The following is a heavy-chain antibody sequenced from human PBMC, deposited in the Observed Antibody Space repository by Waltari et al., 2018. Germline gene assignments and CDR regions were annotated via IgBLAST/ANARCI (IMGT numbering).Heavy chain of an antibody. J-gene: IGHJ4*02. Sequence: SYAMHWVRQAPGKGLEWVAVISYDGSNKYYAYSVKGRFTISRDNSKNTLYLQMNSLRAEDTAVYYCARATYCRYCYYGSGSYHPFDYWGQGTLVTVSS. CDR3: ARATYCRYCYYGSGSYHPFDY. CDR2: ISYDGSNK. V-gene: IGHV3-30*01. D-gene: IGHD3-10*01. CDR1: SYA.